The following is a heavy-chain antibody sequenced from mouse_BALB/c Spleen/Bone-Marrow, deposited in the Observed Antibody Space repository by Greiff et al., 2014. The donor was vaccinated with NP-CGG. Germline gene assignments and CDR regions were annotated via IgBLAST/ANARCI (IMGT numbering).Heavy chain of an antibody. CDR3: ARETVWGFAY. D-gene: IGHD3-2*01. CDR1: GYAFTNYL. Sequence: VHLVESGAELVRPGTSVKVSCKASGYAFTNYLIEWIKQRPGQGLEWIGVSNPGSGGTNYNEKFKGKATLTADKSSSTAYMQLSSLTSDDSAVYFCARETVWGFAYWGQGTLVTVSA. CDR2: SNPGSGGT. J-gene: IGHJ3*01. V-gene: IGHV1-54*01.